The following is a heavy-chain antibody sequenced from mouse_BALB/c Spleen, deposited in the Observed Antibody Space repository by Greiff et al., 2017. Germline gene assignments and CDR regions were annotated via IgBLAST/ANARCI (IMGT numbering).Heavy chain of an antibody. CDR1: GYTFTDYA. Sequence: QVQLKESGAELVRPGVSVKISCKGSGYTFTDYAMHWVKQSHAKSLEWIGVISTYYGDASYNQKFKGKATMTVDKSSSTAYIELARLTSEDSAIYYCARLWYAMDYWGQGTSVTVSS. D-gene: IGHD1-1*02. CDR2: ISTYYGDA. J-gene: IGHJ4*01. CDR3: ARLWYAMDY. V-gene: IGHV1S137*01.